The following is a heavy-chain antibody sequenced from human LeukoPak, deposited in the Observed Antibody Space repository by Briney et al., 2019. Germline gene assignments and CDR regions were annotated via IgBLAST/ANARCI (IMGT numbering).Heavy chain of an antibody. V-gene: IGHV4-4*07. CDR1: GGSISSYY. D-gene: IGHD6-19*01. CDR3: ARDQGIAVSAYYFDY. J-gene: IGHJ4*02. CDR2: IYTSGST. Sequence: SETLSLTCTVSGGSISSYYWSWIRQPAGKGLEWIGRIYTSGSTNYNPSLKSRVTMSVDTSKNQFSLKLSSVTAADTAVYYCARDQGIAVSAYYFDYWGQGTLVTVSS.